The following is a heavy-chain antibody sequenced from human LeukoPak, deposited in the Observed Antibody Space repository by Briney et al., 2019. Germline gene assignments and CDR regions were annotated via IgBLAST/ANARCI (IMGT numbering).Heavy chain of an antibody. D-gene: IGHD5-18*01. CDR3: AREYSYGDYYYYYMDV. Sequence: ASVKVSCKASGYTFTGYYMHWVRQAPGQRLEWMGWINPNSGDTNYAQKFQGRVTMTRDTSISTAYMELSRLRSDDTAVYYCAREYSYGDYYYYYMDVWGKGTTVTISS. J-gene: IGHJ6*03. V-gene: IGHV1-2*02. CDR2: INPNSGDT. CDR1: GYTFTGYY.